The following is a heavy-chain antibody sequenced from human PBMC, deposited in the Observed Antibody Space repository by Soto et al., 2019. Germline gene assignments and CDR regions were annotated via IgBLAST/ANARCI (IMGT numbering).Heavy chain of an antibody. CDR1: GFTFSTYA. CDR2: ISCSGDNT. J-gene: IGHJ4*02. Sequence: EVQLLESGGGLVQPGGSLRLSCAASGFTFSTYAMSWVRQAPGKGLEWVSAISCSGDNTYYADSVKGRFTITRDNSKNTLYVQMNSLRVEDTAVYYCAKSPYAAGSFSPSALDYWGQGCLVTVSS. V-gene: IGHV3-23*01. CDR3: AKSPYAAGSFSPSALDY. D-gene: IGHD3-10*01.